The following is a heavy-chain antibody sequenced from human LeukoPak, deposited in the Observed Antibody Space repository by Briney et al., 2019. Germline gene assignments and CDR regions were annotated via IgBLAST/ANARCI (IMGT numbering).Heavy chain of an antibody. CDR3: AKEVVLGFGTSAIDY. D-gene: IGHD2-15*01. Sequence: PGGSLRLSCAASGFTFSNYAMSWVRQAPGKGLEWVSHITGSGGSAYYADSVKGRFTISRDTSKSTLYLQMNSLRAEDTAVYYCAKEVVLGFGTSAIDYWGQGTLVTVSS. V-gene: IGHV3-23*01. CDR1: GFTFSNYA. CDR2: ITGSGGSA. J-gene: IGHJ4*02.